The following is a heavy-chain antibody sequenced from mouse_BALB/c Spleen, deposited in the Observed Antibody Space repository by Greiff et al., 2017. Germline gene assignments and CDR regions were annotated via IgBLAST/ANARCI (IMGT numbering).Heavy chain of an antibody. V-gene: IGHV7-3*02. CDR2: IRNKANGYTT. D-gene: IGHD2-4*01. CDR3: ARDPSYDYDAGYYVDY. J-gene: IGHJ2*01. Sequence: EVKVEESGGGLVQPGGSLRLSCATSGFTFTDYYMSWVRQPPGKALEWLGFIRNKANGYTTEYSASVKGRFTISRDNSQSILYLQMNTLRAEDSATYYCARDPSYDYDAGYYVDYWGQGTTLTVSS. CDR1: GFTFTDYY.